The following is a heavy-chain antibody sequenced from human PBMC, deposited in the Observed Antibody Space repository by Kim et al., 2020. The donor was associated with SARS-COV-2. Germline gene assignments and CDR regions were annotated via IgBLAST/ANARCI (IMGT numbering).Heavy chain of an antibody. CDR3: ARGDSSGWYGAWYFDY. Sequence: PSLKSRVTISVDTSKNQFSLKRSSVTAADTAVYYCARGDSSGWYGAWYFDYWGQGTLVTVSS. D-gene: IGHD6-19*01. J-gene: IGHJ4*02. V-gene: IGHV4-59*09.